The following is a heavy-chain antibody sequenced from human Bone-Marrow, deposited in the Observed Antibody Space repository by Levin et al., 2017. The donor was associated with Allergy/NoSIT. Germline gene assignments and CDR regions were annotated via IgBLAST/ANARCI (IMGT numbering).Heavy chain of an antibody. J-gene: IGHJ4*02. D-gene: IGHD6-13*01. CDR1: GFTFSSYS. Sequence: GGSLRLSCAASGFTFSSYSMNWVRQAPGKGLEWVSYISSSSSTISYVDSVKGRFTISRDNAKSSLYLQMNSLRVEDTALYYCARRSATAARAEDYWGQGALVTVSS. CDR2: ISSSSSTI. CDR3: ARRSATAARAEDY. V-gene: IGHV3-48*01.